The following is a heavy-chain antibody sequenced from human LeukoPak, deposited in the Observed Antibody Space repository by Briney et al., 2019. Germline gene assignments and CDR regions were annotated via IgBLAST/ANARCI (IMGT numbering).Heavy chain of an antibody. CDR2: IKQDGSKK. CDR1: GFPFSSYW. D-gene: IGHD5-24*01. Sequence: GGSLRLSCVASGFPFSSYWMTWVRQAQGKGLEWVANIKQDGSKKSYVDSVKGRFTISRDNAKNSLYLQMNSLRAEDTAIYYCTRVGYIDEGIDYWGQGTLVTVSS. J-gene: IGHJ4*02. V-gene: IGHV3-7*04. CDR3: TRVGYIDEGIDY.